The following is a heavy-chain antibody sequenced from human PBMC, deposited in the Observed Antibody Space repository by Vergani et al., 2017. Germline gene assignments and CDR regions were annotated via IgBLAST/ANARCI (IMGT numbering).Heavy chain of an antibody. CDR1: GGSFTSYH. J-gene: IGHJ6*03. V-gene: IGHV4-34*01. D-gene: IGHD4-11*01. CDR3: ERVNTETNGHGYYYYYMGD. CDR2: IEHTGRP. Sequence: QVQLQQWGGGLLKPSETLSLTCVVNGGSFTSYHWTWIRQSPGEGLEGVGDIEHTGRPDYNPSLKSRLTMSVDKSRNQFSLPLNSVTATDTAIYFCERVNTETNGHGYYYYYMGDWGQGTAVTVS.